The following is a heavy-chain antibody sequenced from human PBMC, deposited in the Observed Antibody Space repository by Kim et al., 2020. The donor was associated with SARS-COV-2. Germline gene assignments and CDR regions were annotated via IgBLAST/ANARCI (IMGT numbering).Heavy chain of an antibody. D-gene: IGHD5-12*01. CDR3: AREVAITPSYGMDV. V-gene: IGHV3-48*03. J-gene: IGHJ6*02. Sequence: VDSGKGRFTISRDSAKNSLYLQMNSLRAEDTAFYYWAREVAITPSYGMDVWGQGTTVTVSS.